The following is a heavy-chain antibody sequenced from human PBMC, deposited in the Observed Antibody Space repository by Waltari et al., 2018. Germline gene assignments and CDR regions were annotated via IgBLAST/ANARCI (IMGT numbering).Heavy chain of an antibody. CDR2: INWNSGKI. D-gene: IGHD3-16*01. Sequence: EVQLVESGGGLVQPGRSLSLSCAASGFTFADSAMHWFRQATGKGLEWVAGINWNSGKIRYADSVKGRFIISRDNAKNSLYLQMNSLRDDDTAFYYGVKSAGGATIWLVFDDWGQGTLVTVSS. V-gene: IGHV3-9*01. CDR3: VKSAGGATIWLVFDD. CDR1: GFTFADSA. J-gene: IGHJ4*02.